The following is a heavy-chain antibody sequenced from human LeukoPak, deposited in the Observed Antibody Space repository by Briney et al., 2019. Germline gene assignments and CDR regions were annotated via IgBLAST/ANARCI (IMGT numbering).Heavy chain of an antibody. Sequence: GASVKVSCKASGYTFTSYDINWVRQATGQGLEWMGWMNPNSGNTGYAQKFQGRVTMTRNTSISTAYMELSSLRSEDTAVYYCARDRSYWPYYDFWSGYYTPDAFDIWGQGTMVTVSS. J-gene: IGHJ3*02. V-gene: IGHV1-8*01. CDR1: GYTFTSYD. CDR3: ARDRSYWPYYDFWSGYYTPDAFDI. CDR2: MNPNSGNT. D-gene: IGHD3-3*01.